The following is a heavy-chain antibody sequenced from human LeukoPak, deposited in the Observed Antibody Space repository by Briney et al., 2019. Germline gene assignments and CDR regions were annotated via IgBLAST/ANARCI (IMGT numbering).Heavy chain of an antibody. D-gene: IGHD6-19*01. CDR3: ARDFVAGRLNAFDI. CDR2: IYTSGST. V-gene: IGHV4-61*02. Sequence: PSETLSLTCTVSGGSISSSSYYWSWIRQPAGKGLEWIGRIYTSGSTNYNPSLKSRVTMSVDTSKNQFSLKLRSVTAADMAVYYCARDFVAGRLNAFDIRGQGTMVTVSS. J-gene: IGHJ3*02. CDR1: GGSISSSSYY.